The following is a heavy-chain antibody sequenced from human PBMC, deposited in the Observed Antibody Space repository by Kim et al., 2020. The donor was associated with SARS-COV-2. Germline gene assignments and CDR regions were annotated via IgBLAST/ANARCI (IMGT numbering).Heavy chain of an antibody. V-gene: IGHV3-23*01. D-gene: IGHD3-16*02. CDR2: ISGSGGST. CDR1: GFTFSSYA. CDR3: AKVAMITFGGVIGYYYGMDV. J-gene: IGHJ6*02. Sequence: GGSLRLSCAASGFTFSSYAMSWVRQAPGKGLEWVSAISGSGGSTYYADSVKGRFTISRDNSKNTLYLQMNSLRAEDTAVYYCAKVAMITFGGVIGYYYGMDVWGQGTTVTVSS.